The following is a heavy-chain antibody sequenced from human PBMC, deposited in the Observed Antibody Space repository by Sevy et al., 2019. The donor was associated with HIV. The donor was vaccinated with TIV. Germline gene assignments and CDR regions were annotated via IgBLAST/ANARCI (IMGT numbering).Heavy chain of an antibody. D-gene: IGHD2-15*01. CDR2: ISYDGSNK. J-gene: IGHJ4*02. CDR3: ARDEGRCSGGSCYSGVQLWFFSSPVDY. Sequence: GGSLRLSCAASGFTFSSYAMQWVRQAPGKGLEWVAVISYDGSNKYYADSVKGRFTISRDNSKNTLYLQMNSLRAEDTAVYYCARDEGRCSGGSCYSGVQLWFFSSPVDYWGQGTLVTVSS. CDR1: GFTFSSYA. V-gene: IGHV3-30-3*01.